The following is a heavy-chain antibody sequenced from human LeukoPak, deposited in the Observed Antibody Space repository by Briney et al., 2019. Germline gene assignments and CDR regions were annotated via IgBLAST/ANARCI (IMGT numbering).Heavy chain of an antibody. CDR1: GYTFTGYY. J-gene: IGHJ4*02. Sequence: ASVKVSCKASGYTFTGYYMHWVRQAPGQGLEWMGWINPNSGGTNYAQKFQGRVTMTRDTSISTAYMELSRLRSDDTAVYYCARDPNTIFGAAFDYWGQGTLVTVSS. CDR3: ARDPNTIFGAAFDY. CDR2: INPNSGGT. D-gene: IGHD3-3*01. V-gene: IGHV1-2*02.